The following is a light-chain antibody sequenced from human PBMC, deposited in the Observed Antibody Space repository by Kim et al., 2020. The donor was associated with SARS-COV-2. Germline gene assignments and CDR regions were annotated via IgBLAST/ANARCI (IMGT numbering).Light chain of an antibody. CDR1: NIGSKS. CDR2: DDS. CDR3: QVWDSGSLHVV. Sequence: APGRTATITCGGNNIGSKSVHWYRQKPGQAPVMVVYDDSDRPSGIPERFSGSNSGNTASLTISRVEAGDEADYYCQVWDSGSLHVVFGGGTQLTVL. J-gene: IGLJ2*01. V-gene: IGLV3-21*03.